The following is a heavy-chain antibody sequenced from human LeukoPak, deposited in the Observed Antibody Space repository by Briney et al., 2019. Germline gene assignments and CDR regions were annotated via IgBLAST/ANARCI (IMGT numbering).Heavy chain of an antibody. D-gene: IGHD4-17*01. Sequence: SSETLSLTRTVSGGSISSGDYYWSWIRQPPGKGLEWIGYIYYSGSTYYNPSLKSRVTISVDTSKNQFSLKLSSVTAADTAVYYCARAETDYGDYSGFDIWGQGTMVTVSS. V-gene: IGHV4-30-4*01. CDR3: ARAETDYGDYSGFDI. J-gene: IGHJ3*02. CDR1: GGSISSGDYY. CDR2: IYYSGST.